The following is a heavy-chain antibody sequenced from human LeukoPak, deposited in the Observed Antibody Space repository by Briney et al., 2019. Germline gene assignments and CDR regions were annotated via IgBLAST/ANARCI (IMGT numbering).Heavy chain of an antibody. CDR3: AKDYSKTSYYGSGTYYRPKWFDP. D-gene: IGHD3-10*01. V-gene: IGHV3-30*02. CDR2: IQYDGNIK. Sequence: GGSLRLSCAASGFTFSNYWMHWVRQAPGKGLEWVAFIQYDGNIKYYADSVKGRFTISRDNSKNTLYLQMNSLRAEDTAVYYCAKDYSKTSYYGSGTYYRPKWFDPWGQGTLVTVSS. J-gene: IGHJ5*02. CDR1: GFTFSNYW.